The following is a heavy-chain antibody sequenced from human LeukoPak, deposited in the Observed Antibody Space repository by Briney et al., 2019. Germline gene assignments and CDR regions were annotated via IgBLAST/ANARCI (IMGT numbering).Heavy chain of an antibody. D-gene: IGHD1-26*01. V-gene: IGHV1-8*01. CDR2: MNPNSGNT. CDR1: GYTFTSYD. J-gene: IGHJ4*02. CDR3: ARAPGGSYTNDY. Sequence: ASVKVSCKASGYTFTSYDINWVRQATGQGLEWMGWMNPNSGNTGYAQKFQGRVTMTRNTSISTAYMELSRLKSDDTAVYYCARAPGGSYTNDYWGQGTLVTVSS.